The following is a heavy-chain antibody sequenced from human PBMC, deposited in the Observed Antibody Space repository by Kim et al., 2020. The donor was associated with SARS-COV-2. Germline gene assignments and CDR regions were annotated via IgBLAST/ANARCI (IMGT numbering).Heavy chain of an antibody. V-gene: IGHV3-30*04. CDR2: ISYDGSNK. CDR1: GFTFSSYA. D-gene: IGHD3-22*01. J-gene: IGHJ6*02. CDR3: ARDYYDSSGYSYGMDV. Sequence: GGSLRLSCAASGFTFSSYAMHWVRQAPGKGLEWVAVISYDGSNKYYADSVKGRFTISRDNSKNTLNLQMNSLRAEDTAVYYCARDYYDSSGYSYGMDVWGQGTTVTVSS.